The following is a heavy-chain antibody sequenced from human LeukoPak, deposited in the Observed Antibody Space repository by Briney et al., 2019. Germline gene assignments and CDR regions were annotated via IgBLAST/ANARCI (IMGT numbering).Heavy chain of an antibody. CDR1: GFTFSSYA. CDR2: ISGSGGST. V-gene: IGHV3-23*01. J-gene: IGHJ4*01. D-gene: IGHD3-22*01. CDR3: AKKGGNSGSSDYFDY. Sequence: PGGSLRLFCAASGFTFSSYAMSWVRQAPGKGLEWVSAISGSGGSTYYADSAKGRFTISRDNSEYTLGLQMNSLRADDTAIYYCAKKGGNSGSSDYFDYWGHGTLVTVSS.